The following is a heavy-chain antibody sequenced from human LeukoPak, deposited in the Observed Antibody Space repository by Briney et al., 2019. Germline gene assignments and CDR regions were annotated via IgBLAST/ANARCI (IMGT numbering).Heavy chain of an antibody. V-gene: IGHV4-34*01. CDR3: ASGRAPLWFGEYDP. D-gene: IGHD3-10*01. J-gene: IGHJ5*02. Sequence: SETLSLTCAVYGGSLSGNYWSWIRQPPGKGLEWIGEINHSGSTNYNPSLKSRVTISVDTSKNQFSLKLSSVTAADTAVYYCASGRAPLWFGEYDPWGQGTLVTVSS. CDR1: GGSLSGNY. CDR2: INHSGST.